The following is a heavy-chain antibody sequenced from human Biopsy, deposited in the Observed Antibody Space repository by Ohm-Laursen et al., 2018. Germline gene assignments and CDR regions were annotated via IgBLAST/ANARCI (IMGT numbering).Heavy chain of an antibody. CDR1: GFTFTDAG. V-gene: IGHV3-15*01. Sequence: SLRLSCTASGFTFTDAGMTWVRQAPGKGLEWVGRIKRKLDGGTRDYAAPVEGRFSITRADSQNTLYLHMSSLNTEATAMYYCVTAFKGTAAGPHGGYWGQGTLVTVSS. CDR3: VTAFKGTAAGPHGGY. CDR2: IKRKLDGGTR. D-gene: IGHD6-13*01. J-gene: IGHJ4*02.